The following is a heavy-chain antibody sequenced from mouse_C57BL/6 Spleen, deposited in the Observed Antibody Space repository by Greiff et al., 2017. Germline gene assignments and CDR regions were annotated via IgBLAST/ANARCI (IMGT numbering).Heavy chain of an antibody. CDR1: GFTFNNTY. CDR2: IDPGNGNT. CDR3: ASADNAMDY. Sequence: VQLQQSVAELVKPGASVKLSCTASGFTFNNTYMHWVKQRPEQGLEWIGRIDPGNGNTKSPPKFQGKATITADTSSNTAYLQLSSLTSADTSIYYCASADNAMDYWGQGTSGTVSS. V-gene: IGHV14-3*01. J-gene: IGHJ4*01.